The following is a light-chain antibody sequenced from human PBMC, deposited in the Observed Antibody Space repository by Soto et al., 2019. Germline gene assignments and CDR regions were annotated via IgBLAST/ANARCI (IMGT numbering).Light chain of an antibody. CDR3: QQAASFPIT. Sequence: AIQLTQSPSSLSASVGDRVTISCRASQGIGNDLAWYQQKPGKAPRLLIFAASNLQSGVPSRFSGSGSGTDFTLTISRLQPEDFATYYCQQAASFPITFGQGTRLEIK. V-gene: IGKV1-6*01. J-gene: IGKJ5*01. CDR1: QGIGND. CDR2: AAS.